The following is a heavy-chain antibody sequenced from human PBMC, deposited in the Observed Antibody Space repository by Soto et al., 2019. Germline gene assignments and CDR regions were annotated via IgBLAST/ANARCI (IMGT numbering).Heavy chain of an antibody. CDR1: GFTFSSYA. Sequence: EVQLLESGGGLVQPGGSLRLSCAASGFTFSSYAMSWVRQAPGKGLEWVSALSGSGGSTYYADSVKGRFTISRDNSKNTLYLQMNILRAEDTAVYYCAKSPYSSSWYDGYWGQGTLVTVSS. D-gene: IGHD6-13*01. J-gene: IGHJ4*02. V-gene: IGHV3-23*01. CDR3: AKSPYSSSWYDGY. CDR2: LSGSGGST.